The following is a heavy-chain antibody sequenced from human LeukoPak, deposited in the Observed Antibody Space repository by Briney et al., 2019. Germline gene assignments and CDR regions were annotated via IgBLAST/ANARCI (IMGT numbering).Heavy chain of an antibody. Sequence: GASVKVSCKASGYTFTSYGISWVRQAPGQGLEWMGWISAYNGNTNYAQKLQGRVTMTTDTSTSTAYMELRGLRSDDTAVYYCARGLATLTYYYDSSGYFDYWGQGTLVTVSS. J-gene: IGHJ4*02. CDR2: ISAYNGNT. CDR1: GYTFTSYG. D-gene: IGHD3-22*01. CDR3: ARGLATLTYYYDSSGYFDY. V-gene: IGHV1-18*01.